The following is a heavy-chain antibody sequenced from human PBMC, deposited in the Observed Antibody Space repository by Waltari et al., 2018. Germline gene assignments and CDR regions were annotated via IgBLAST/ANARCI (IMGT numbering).Heavy chain of an antibody. CDR2: IYHSGCT. J-gene: IGHJ6*03. D-gene: IGHD3-3*01. V-gene: IGHV4-30-2*01. CDR1: GGSISSGGYS. CDR3: ARSYYDFWSGSDYYYMDV. Sequence: QLQLQESGSGLVKPSQTLSLTCAVSGGSISSGGYSWSWIRQPPGKGLEWIGYIYHSGCTYYIPSLKSRVTISVDRSKNQFSLKLSSVTAADTAVYYCARSYYDFWSGSDYYYMDVWGKGTTVTVSS.